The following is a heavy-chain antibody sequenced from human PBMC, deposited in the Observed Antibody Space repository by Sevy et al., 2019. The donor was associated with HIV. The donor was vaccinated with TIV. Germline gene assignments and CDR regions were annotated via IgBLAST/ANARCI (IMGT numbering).Heavy chain of an antibody. CDR3: AGDSRIVKYSSSWYGFFDI. V-gene: IGHV1-69*13. CDR1: GGTFSSYA. J-gene: IGHJ3*02. CDR2: IIPIFGTA. D-gene: IGHD6-13*01. Sequence: ASVKVSCKASGGTFSSYAISWVRQAPGQGLEWMGGIIPIFGTANYAQKFQGRVTITADESTSTAYMELSSLRSEDTAVYYCAGDSRIVKYSSSWYGFFDIWGQGTMVTVSS.